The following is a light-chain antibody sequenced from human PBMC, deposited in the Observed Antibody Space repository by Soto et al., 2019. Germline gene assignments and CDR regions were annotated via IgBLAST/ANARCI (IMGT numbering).Light chain of an antibody. J-gene: IGLJ1*01. V-gene: IGLV2-14*01. Sequence: QSVLTQPPSVSGSPGQSVTISCTGTSTDFVSYNYVSWYQQHPGKAPKLMIYEVSNRPSGVSNRFSGSKSGNTASLTISGLQAEDEADYYCSSYTSSSTYVFGTGTKV. CDR1: STDFVSYNY. CDR2: EVS. CDR3: SSYTSSSTYV.